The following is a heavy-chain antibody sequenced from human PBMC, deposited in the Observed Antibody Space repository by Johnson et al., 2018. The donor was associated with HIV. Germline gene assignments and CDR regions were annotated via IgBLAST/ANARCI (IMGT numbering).Heavy chain of an antibody. D-gene: IGHD3-16*02. CDR1: GFRFDDYG. J-gene: IGHJ3*01. CDR3: VRGGLGYQNFHDPFDV. V-gene: IGHV3-20*04. Sequence: VQLVESGGDMVQPGGSLRLSCAVAGFRFDDYGMSWVRQAPGKGLEWISTINWNGGRTGYVDSLKGRFTISRDNAKNSLYLQMDSLRPEDTALYYCVRGGLGYQNFHDPFDVGGQGTVVTVSS. CDR2: INWNGGRT.